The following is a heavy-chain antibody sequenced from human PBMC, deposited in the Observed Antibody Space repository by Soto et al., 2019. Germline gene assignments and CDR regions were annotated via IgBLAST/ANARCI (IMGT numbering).Heavy chain of an antibody. Sequence: GGSLRLSCAASGFTFSSYAMHWVRQAPGKGLEWVAVISYDGSNKYYADSVKGRFTISRDNSKNTLYLQMNSLRAEDTAVYYCARDRVGYEYYYYYYGMDVWGQGTTVTVSS. V-gene: IGHV3-30-3*01. CDR3: ARDRVGYEYYYYYYGMDV. J-gene: IGHJ6*02. CDR2: ISYDGSNK. D-gene: IGHD1-26*01. CDR1: GFTFSSYA.